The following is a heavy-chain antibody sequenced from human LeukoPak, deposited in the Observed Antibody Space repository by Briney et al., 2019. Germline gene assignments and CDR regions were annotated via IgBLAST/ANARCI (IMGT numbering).Heavy chain of an antibody. V-gene: IGHV4-4*07. CDR3: ARGRYCSADICSGGDAFDI. D-gene: IGHD2-15*01. J-gene: IGHJ3*02. CDR1: GGSLHNYY. CDR2: IYTLGST. Sequence: SETLSLTCTVSGGSLHNYYWSWIRQPAAKGLEWIGRIYTLGSTNYNPSLKSRVTMSVDTSKNQFFLKLSSVTAADTAVYYCARGRYCSADICSGGDAFDIWGQGTMVSVSS.